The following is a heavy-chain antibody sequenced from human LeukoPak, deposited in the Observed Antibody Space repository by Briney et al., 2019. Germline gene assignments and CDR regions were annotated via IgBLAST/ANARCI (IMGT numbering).Heavy chain of an antibody. D-gene: IGHD3-10*01. V-gene: IGHV1-18*01. Sequence: GASVKVSCKASGYTFISYGINWVRQAPGQGLEWMGWISGYNGNTNYAQNLQGRVTMTRDTSTSTAYMELRSLRPDDTAVYYCARELGGAGSYFFPYYGMDVWGQGTTVTVSS. J-gene: IGHJ6*02. CDR2: ISGYNGNT. CDR3: ARELGGAGSYFFPYYGMDV. CDR1: GYTFISYG.